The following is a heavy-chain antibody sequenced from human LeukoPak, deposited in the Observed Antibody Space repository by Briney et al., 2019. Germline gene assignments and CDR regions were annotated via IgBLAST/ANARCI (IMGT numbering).Heavy chain of an antibody. CDR1: GFTFSSYG. D-gene: IGHD5-18*01. V-gene: IGHV3-30*02. Sequence: GGSVTLSCAASGFTFSSYGMHWVRQAPGKGLEWVAFIRYDGSNKYYADSVKGRFTISRDNSKNTLYLQMNSLRAEDTAVYYCAKERDTAMVTIDYWGQGNLVSVSS. CDR2: IRYDGSNK. J-gene: IGHJ4*02. CDR3: AKERDTAMVTIDY.